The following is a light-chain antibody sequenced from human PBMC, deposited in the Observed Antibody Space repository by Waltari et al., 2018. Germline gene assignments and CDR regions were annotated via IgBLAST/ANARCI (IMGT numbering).Light chain of an antibody. V-gene: IGKV1-39*01. J-gene: IGKJ3*01. Sequence: TCRESQSISGYLNWYQQKPGKAPELLIYSTSNLQSGVPSRFSGSTSGTEFTLTIISLQPEDFAVYFCQQTYRTPFTFGPGTKVDTK. CDR3: QQTYRTPFT. CDR1: QSISGY. CDR2: STS.